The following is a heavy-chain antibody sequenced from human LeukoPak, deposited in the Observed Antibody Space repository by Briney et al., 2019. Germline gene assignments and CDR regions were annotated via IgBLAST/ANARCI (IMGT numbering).Heavy chain of an antibody. J-gene: IGHJ5*02. CDR3: ARAYGSGSWFDP. V-gene: IGHV4-4*07. D-gene: IGHD3-10*01. CDR2: IDIGGST. CDR1: GGSISRYY. Sequence: SETLSLTCTASGGSISRYYWSWIRQSAGKGLEWIGRIDIGGSTIYNPSLKSRVTMSIDKSKNQFSLKLRSVTAADTAVYFCARAYGSGSWFDPWGQGTLVTVFS.